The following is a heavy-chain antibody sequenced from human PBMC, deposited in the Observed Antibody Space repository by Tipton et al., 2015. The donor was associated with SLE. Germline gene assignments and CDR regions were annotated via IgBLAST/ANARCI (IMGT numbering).Heavy chain of an antibody. CDR3: ARAGSSNYYYYIDV. Sequence: QSGPEVKKPGASVKVSCKAAGYSFSDYQLHWVRQAPGQGLEWMGRIKPYNGGTQYAQKFKDRVTMTLDTSINTAYMELSGLKSDDTAVYFCARAGSSNYYYYIDVWGEGTTVNVSS. V-gene: IGHV1-2*06. CDR1: GYSFSDYQ. CDR2: IKPYNGGT. D-gene: IGHD6-6*01. J-gene: IGHJ6*03.